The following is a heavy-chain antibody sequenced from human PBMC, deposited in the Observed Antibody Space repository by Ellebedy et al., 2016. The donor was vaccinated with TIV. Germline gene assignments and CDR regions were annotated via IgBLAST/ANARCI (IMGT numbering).Heavy chain of an antibody. D-gene: IGHD1/OR15-1a*01. V-gene: IGHV3-53*01. CDR2: INSAGAT. CDR3: VTKNNAAFDI. Sequence: GESLKISXAASGFSVSSNDMIWVRQRPGRGLECVSLINSAGATYYADSVEGRLTISRDNPKKKLFLQMSNLGADDTAVYYCVTKNNAAFDIWGQGTTVTVS. J-gene: IGHJ3*02. CDR1: GFSVSSND.